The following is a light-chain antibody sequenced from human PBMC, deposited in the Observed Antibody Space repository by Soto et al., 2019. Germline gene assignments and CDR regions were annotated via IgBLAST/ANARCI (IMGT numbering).Light chain of an antibody. Sequence: EIVLTQSPCTLSLSPGERATLSCRAIQSVSSSYLAWYQQKPGQAPRLLIYGASSRATGIPDRFSGSGSGTDFTLTISRLEPEDFAVYYCQQYGSSTGVTFGQGTRLEIK. V-gene: IGKV3-20*01. CDR2: GAS. CDR3: QQYGSSTGVT. CDR1: QSVSSSY. J-gene: IGKJ5*01.